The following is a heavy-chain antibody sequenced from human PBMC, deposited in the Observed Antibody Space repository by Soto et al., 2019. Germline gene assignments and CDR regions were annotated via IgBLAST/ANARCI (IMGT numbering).Heavy chain of an antibody. CDR1: GYTFTSYG. CDR3: ARLGAEYGDYGYYYYYYMDV. V-gene: IGHV1-18*01. CDR2: ISAYNGNT. D-gene: IGHD4-17*01. Sequence: ASVKVSCKASGYTFTSYGISWVRQAPGQGLEWMGWISAYNGNTNYAQKLQGRVTMTTDTSTSTAYMELRSLRSDDTAVYYCARLGAEYGDYGYYYYYYMDVWGKGTTVTVSS. J-gene: IGHJ6*03.